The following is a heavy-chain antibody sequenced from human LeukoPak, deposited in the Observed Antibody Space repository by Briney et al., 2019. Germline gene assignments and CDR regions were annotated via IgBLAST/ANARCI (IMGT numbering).Heavy chain of an antibody. CDR2: IYYSGST. CDR1: GGSISSSSYY. D-gene: IGHD4-17*01. CDR3: ARHNPQTTVTSLDY. V-gene: IGHV4-39*01. J-gene: IGHJ4*02. Sequence: SETLSLTCTVSGGSISSSSYYWGWIRQPPGKGLEWIGSIYYSGSTYYNPSLKSRVTIPVDTSKNQFSLKPSSVTAADTAVYYCARHNPQTTVTSLDYWGQGTLVTVSS.